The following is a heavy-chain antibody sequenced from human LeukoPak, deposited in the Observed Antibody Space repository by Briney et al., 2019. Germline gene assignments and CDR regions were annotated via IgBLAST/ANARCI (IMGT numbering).Heavy chain of an antibody. D-gene: IGHD3-22*01. J-gene: IGHJ4*02. Sequence: GGSLRLSCTASGFSFSGHWMHWARQLPGKGLVWVSRISPTGSTTSYADSVKGRFTISRDNAKNSLYLQMNSLRAEDTAVYYCARAVPSTYYYDSSTYPDYWGQGTLVTVSS. V-gene: IGHV3-74*01. CDR2: ISPTGSTT. CDR3: ARAVPSTYYYDSSTYPDY. CDR1: GFSFSGHW.